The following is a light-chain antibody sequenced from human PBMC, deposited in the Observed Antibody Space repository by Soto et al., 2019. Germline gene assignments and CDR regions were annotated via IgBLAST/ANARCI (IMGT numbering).Light chain of an antibody. Sequence: QSALTQPASVSGSPGQSITISCTGTSSDVGGYNYVSWYQQHPGKAPKLMIYEVSNRPSGVSNRFSGSKSGNTASLAISGLQAEDEADYYCRSYTSSMSPWVFGGGTKLTVL. CDR2: EVS. CDR1: SSDVGGYNY. CDR3: RSYTSSMSPWV. V-gene: IGLV2-14*01. J-gene: IGLJ2*01.